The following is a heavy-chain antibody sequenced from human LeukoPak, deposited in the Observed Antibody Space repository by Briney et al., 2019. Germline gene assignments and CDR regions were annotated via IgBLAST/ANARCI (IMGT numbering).Heavy chain of an antibody. CDR2: INHSGST. Sequence: SETLSLTCAVYGGSFSGYYWSWIRQPPGKGLEWIGEINHSGSTNYNPSLKSRVTISVDTSKNQFSLKLSSVTAADTAVYYCARESGYSYQNWFDPWGQGTLVTVSS. CDR3: ARESGYSYQNWFDP. J-gene: IGHJ5*02. D-gene: IGHD5-18*01. V-gene: IGHV4-34*01. CDR1: GGSFSGYY.